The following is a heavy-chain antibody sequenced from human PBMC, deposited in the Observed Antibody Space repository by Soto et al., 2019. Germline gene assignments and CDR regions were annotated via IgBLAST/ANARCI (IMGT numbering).Heavy chain of an antibody. Sequence: QVQLVQSGGEVKKPGASVKVSCKASGYTFSNYGIGWVRQAPGQGPEWMGWISASNGKTIYARNLQDRVTMTTDSSTSTAYMEVRSLRSDDTAVYYCARVIMSFGVASLLSYFDYWWQGTLVTVSS. CDR3: ARVIMSFGVASLLSYFDY. V-gene: IGHV1-18*01. CDR2: ISASNGKT. J-gene: IGHJ4*02. CDR1: GYTFSNYG. D-gene: IGHD3-3*01.